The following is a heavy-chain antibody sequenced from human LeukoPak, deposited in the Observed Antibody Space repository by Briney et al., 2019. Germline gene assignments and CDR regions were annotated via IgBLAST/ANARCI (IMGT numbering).Heavy chain of an antibody. CDR3: ARLDDILEPPDY. Sequence: ASVKVSCKASGYTFTSYGIGWVRQAPGQGLEWMGWINAYNGDTNYAQKLQGRVTMTTDTSTSTAHMELRSLRSDDTAVYYCARLDDILEPPDYWGQGTLVTVSS. J-gene: IGHJ4*02. CDR1: GYTFTSYG. CDR2: INAYNGDT. D-gene: IGHD3-9*01. V-gene: IGHV1-18*01.